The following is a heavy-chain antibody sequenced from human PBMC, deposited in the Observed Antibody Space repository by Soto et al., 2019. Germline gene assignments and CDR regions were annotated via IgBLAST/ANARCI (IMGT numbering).Heavy chain of an antibody. D-gene: IGHD3-10*01. V-gene: IGHV3-48*03. CDR2: ISSSGTTI. CDR1: GFTFRSYD. J-gene: IGHJ4*02. CDR3: ARNYYASGALIFDY. Sequence: EVQLVESGGGLVQPGGSLRLSRAASGFTFRSYDMNWVRQAPGKGLEWLSYISSSGTTIYYAASVKGRFTISRDNAKNSLWLQMHSLRAEDTAVYYCARNYYASGALIFDYWGQGSLVTVSS.